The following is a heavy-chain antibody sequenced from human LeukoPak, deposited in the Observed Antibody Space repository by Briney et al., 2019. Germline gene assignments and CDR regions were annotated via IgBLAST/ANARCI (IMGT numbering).Heavy chain of an antibody. CDR1: GGSISSYY. CDR3: ARDAYYYDSSGYYRNGFDP. CDR2: IYTSGST. D-gene: IGHD3-22*01. J-gene: IGHJ5*02. Sequence: SVTLSLTCAVYGGSISSYYWSWIRQPAGKGLEWIGRIYTSGSTNYNPSLKSRVTMSVDTSKNQFSLKLSSVTAADTAVYYCARDAYYYDSSGYYRNGFDPWGQGTLVTVSS. V-gene: IGHV4-4*07.